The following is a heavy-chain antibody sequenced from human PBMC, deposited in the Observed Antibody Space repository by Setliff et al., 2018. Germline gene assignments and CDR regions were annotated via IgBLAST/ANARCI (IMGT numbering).Heavy chain of an antibody. CDR1: GLTLTPYT. CDR3: AKPSWNYVADWFDP. J-gene: IGHJ5*02. Sequence: GGSLRLSCAASGLTLTPYTMTWVRQAPGKGPEWVSSISDTSAFIYYADSVKGRFTISRDNTKNTLYLQMNSLRVDDTAVYYCAKPSWNYVADWFDPWGQGTLVTVSS. CDR2: ISDTSAFI. V-gene: IGHV3-21*04. D-gene: IGHD1-7*01.